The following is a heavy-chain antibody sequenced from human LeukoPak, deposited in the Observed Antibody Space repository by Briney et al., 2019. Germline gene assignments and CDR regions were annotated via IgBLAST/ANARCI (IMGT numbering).Heavy chain of an antibody. J-gene: IGHJ4*02. CDR3: ARDCVGSSCLDY. D-gene: IGHD6-13*01. Sequence: SETLSLTCTVSGVSISSNFWSWIRQPPGKGLEWIGYIYYSGNTNYNPSLKSRVTISVDMSKNQFSLKLTSVTAADTAVYYCARDCVGSSCLDYWGQGTLVTVSS. CDR2: IYYSGNT. V-gene: IGHV4-59*01. CDR1: GVSISSNF.